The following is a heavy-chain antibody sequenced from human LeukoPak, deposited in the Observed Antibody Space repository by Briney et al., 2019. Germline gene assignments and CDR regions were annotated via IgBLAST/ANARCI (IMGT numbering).Heavy chain of an antibody. Sequence: SETLSLTCTVSGGSLNTPNYYWGWVRQPPGKGLEWIGNIFYRGGTYYSPSLKSRVTISLDMSRNEFSLKLNSVTAADTAVYYCARHWLPGRDAFDIWGQGTMVTVSS. CDR3: ARHWLPGRDAFDI. CDR2: IFYRGGT. J-gene: IGHJ3*02. CDR1: GGSLNTPNYY. D-gene: IGHD5-12*01. V-gene: IGHV4-39*01.